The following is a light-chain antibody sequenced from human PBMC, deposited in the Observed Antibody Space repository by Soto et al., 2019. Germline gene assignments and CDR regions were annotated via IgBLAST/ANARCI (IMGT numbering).Light chain of an antibody. V-gene: IGLV2-14*01. CDR3: SSYTSDSTSYV. Sequence: QSALTQPPSASGSPGQSVTISCTGTSSDVGGFNYVSWYQQHPGKAPKLMIYEVSNRPSGVSNRFSGSKSGNTASLTISGLQAEDEADYYCSSYTSDSTSYVFGIGTKLTVL. J-gene: IGLJ1*01. CDR1: SSDVGGFNY. CDR2: EVS.